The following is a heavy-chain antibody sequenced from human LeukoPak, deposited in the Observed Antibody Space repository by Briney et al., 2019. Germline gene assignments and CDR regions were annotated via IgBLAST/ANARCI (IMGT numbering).Heavy chain of an antibody. J-gene: IGHJ3*02. CDR3: ATISAQTFDI. Sequence: GGSLRLSCVGSGFSLRSHWVNWVRQSPGKGLEWVANIKPDGSDKYYVDSARGRFTASRDNAKNSAFLQMNSLRAEDTAIYYCATISAQTFDIWGQGTLVSVSS. D-gene: IGHD5-24*01. CDR2: IKPDGSDK. V-gene: IGHV3-7*01. CDR1: GFSLRSHW.